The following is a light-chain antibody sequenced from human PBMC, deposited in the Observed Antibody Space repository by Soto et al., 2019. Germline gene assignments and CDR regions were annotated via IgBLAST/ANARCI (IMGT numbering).Light chain of an antibody. CDR2: EVA. J-gene: IGLJ1*01. Sequence: QSALTQPASVSGSPGQSITISCTGTSSDVGGYNYVSWYQHHPGKAPKLMIYEVADRPSGVSNRFSGSKSGNTASLTISGLQAEDEADYYCQSYDSSLIGFYVFGTGTKVTVL. CDR3: QSYDSSLIGFYV. CDR1: SSDVGGYNY. V-gene: IGLV2-14*01.